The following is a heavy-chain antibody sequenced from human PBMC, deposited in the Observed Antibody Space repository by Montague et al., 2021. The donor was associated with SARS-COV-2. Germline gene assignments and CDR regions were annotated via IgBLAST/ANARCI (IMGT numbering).Heavy chain of an antibody. Sequence: SGTLSLTCTVSGGSISSSSYYWGWIRQPPGKGLEWIGSMDYSGSTYYKPCLKSRVTISVDTSKNQFSLKLSSVTAADTAVYYCARDGEVVGNWFDPWGQGTLVTVSS. J-gene: IGHJ5*02. CDR1: GGSISSSSYY. D-gene: IGHD2-2*01. V-gene: IGHV4-39*07. CDR2: MDYSGST. CDR3: ARDGEVVGNWFDP.